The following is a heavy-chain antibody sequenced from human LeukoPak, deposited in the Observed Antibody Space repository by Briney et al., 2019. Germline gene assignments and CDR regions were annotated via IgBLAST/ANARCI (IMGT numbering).Heavy chain of an antibody. CDR2: IYYSGST. CDR3: AREKAGYYYDSSGSYFDY. V-gene: IGHV4-59*12. Sequence: PSETLSLTCNVFGNSISSYYWSWIRQPPGKGLEWIGYIYYSGSTNYNPSLKSRVTVSVDTSKNQFSLKLSSVTDADTAVYYCAREKAGYYYDSSGSYFDYWGQGTLVTVSS. J-gene: IGHJ4*02. CDR1: GNSISSYY. D-gene: IGHD3-22*01.